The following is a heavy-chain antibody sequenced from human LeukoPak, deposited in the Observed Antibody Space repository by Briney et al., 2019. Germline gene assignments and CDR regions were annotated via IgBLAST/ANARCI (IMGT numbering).Heavy chain of an antibody. J-gene: IGHJ6*02. CDR3: ARGRSNYYGMDV. CDR1: DGSINSYY. Sequence: SETLSLTCSVSDGSINSYYWNWIRRPPGKGLEWVGYIYYNGNTNYSSSLKSRVTMSVDTSKNLFSLKVSSVTAADTAVYYCARGRSNYYGMDVWGQGTTVTVSS. D-gene: IGHD1-26*01. V-gene: IGHV4-59*01. CDR2: IYYNGNT.